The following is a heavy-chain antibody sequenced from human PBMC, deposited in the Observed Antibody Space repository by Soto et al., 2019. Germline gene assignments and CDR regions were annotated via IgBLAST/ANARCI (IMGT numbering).Heavy chain of an antibody. Sequence: QVQLQESGPGLVKPSETLSLTSTVSGGSISSSSYYWGWIRQPPGKGLEWIGSIFISGSTYYNPSLKSRLTISVDTSKNQFSLKLSSVTAADTALYYCARQAMVRGLTGWFDPWGQGTLVTVSS. V-gene: IGHV4-39*01. CDR2: IFISGST. J-gene: IGHJ5*02. CDR1: GGSISSSSYY. D-gene: IGHD3-10*01. CDR3: ARQAMVRGLTGWFDP.